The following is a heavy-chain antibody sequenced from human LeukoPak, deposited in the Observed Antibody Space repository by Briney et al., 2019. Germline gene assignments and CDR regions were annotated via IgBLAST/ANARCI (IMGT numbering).Heavy chain of an antibody. CDR1: AFIFSSYA. CDR3: AKDALIRGEWDQMAWFDP. CDR2: IRGSGGST. J-gene: IGHJ5*02. D-gene: IGHD1-26*01. V-gene: IGHV3-23*01. Sequence: GGSLRLSCAASAFIFSSYAMSWVRQASGKGLEWLSAIRGSGGSTYYADCVKGRFTTSRDNSKNTLYLQMNSRRAEDTAVYYCAKDALIRGEWDQMAWFDPWGQGTLVTVSS.